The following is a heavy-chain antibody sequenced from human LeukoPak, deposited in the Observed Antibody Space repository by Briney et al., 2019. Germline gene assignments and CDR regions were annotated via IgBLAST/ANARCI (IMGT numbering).Heavy chain of an antibody. Sequence: GGSLRLSCAASGFTFSGYAMSWVRQAPGKGLEWVSAISGSGGSTYYADSVKGRFTISRDNSKNTLYLQMNSLRAEDTAVYYCAKAPPYDYVWGSYRKPDYWGQGTLVTVSS. CDR3: AKAPPYDYVWGSYRKPDY. V-gene: IGHV3-23*01. J-gene: IGHJ4*02. CDR1: GFTFSGYA. CDR2: ISGSGGST. D-gene: IGHD3-16*02.